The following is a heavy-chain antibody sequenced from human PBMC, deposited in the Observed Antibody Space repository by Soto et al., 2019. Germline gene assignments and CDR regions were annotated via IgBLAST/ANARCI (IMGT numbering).Heavy chain of an antibody. J-gene: IGHJ3*02. CDR3: AKDGYSSSWYALWAFDI. CDR2: ISGSGGST. Sequence: GGSLRLSCAASGFTFSSYAMSWVRQAPGKGLEWVSAISGSGGSTYYADSVKGRFTISRDNSKNTLYLQMNSLRAEDTAVYYCAKDGYSSSWYALWAFDIWGQGTMVTVSS. CDR1: GFTFSSYA. V-gene: IGHV3-23*01. D-gene: IGHD6-13*01.